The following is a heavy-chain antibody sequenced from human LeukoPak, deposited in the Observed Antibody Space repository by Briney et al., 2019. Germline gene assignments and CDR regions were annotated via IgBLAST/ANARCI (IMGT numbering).Heavy chain of an antibody. CDR2: ISGSGGST. Sequence: PGGSLRLSCAASGFTVSSNYMSWVRQAPGKGLEWVSAISGSGGSTYYADSVKGRFTISRDNSKNTLYLQMNSLRAEDTAVYYCAKGYCSGGSCWYWFDPWGQGTLVTVSS. CDR3: AKGYCSGGSCWYWFDP. CDR1: GFTVSSNY. J-gene: IGHJ5*02. D-gene: IGHD2-15*01. V-gene: IGHV3-23*01.